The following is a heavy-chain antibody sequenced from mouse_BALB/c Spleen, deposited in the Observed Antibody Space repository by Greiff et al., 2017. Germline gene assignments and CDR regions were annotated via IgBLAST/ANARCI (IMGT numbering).Heavy chain of an antibody. D-gene: IGHD2-4*01. CDR3: ARVHYDYGNYAMDY. CDR2: INPYYGST. CDR1: GYSFTDYI. J-gene: IGHJ4*01. Sequence: VQLQQTGPELVKPGASVKISCKASGYSFTDYIMLWVKQSHGKSLEWIGNINPYYGSTSYNLKFKGKATLTVDKSSSTAYMQLNSLTSEDSAVYYCARVHYDYGNYAMDYWGQGTSVTVSS. V-gene: IGHV1-39*01.